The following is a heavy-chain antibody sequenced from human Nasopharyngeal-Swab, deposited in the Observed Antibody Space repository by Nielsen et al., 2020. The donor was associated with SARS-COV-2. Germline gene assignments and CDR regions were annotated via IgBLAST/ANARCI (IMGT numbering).Heavy chain of an antibody. J-gene: IGHJ6*02. CDR3: AALYGDYSNYYYYYGMDV. D-gene: IGHD4-17*01. CDR2: IYYSGST. CDR1: GGSISSSSYY. V-gene: IGHV4-39*01. Sequence: SETLSLTCTVSGGSISSSSYYWGWIRQPPGKGLEWIASIYYSGSTYYNPSLKSRVTISVDTSKNQFSLKLSSVTAADTAVYYCAALYGDYSNYYYYYGMDVWGQGTTVTVSS.